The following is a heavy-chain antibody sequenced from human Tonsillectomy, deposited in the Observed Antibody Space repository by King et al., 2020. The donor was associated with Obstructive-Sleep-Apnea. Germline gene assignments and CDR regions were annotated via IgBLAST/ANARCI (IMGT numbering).Heavy chain of an antibody. Sequence: VQLVESGGGVVQPGRSLRLSCAASGFTFSSYGMHWVRQAPGKGLEWVAFIRYDGSNKYYAESVKGRLTISRDNSKNTLYLQMNSLRAEDTAVYYCVKDLGFLNHYYYSMDVWGQGTTVTVSS. CDR1: GFTFSSYG. J-gene: IGHJ6*02. CDR2: IRYDGSNK. V-gene: IGHV3-30*02. D-gene: IGHD3-3*01. CDR3: VKDLGFLNHYYYSMDV.